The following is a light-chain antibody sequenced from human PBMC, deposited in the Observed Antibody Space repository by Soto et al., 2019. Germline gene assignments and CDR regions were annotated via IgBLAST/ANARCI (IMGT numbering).Light chain of an antibody. CDR3: CSYAGSSTYA. V-gene: IGLV2-23*02. CDR1: SSYVGSYNL. Sequence: QSVLTQPASGSRSPGQSISISCTRTSSYVGSYNLVSWYQQHPGKAPKLMIYEVSKRPSGVSNRFSGSKSGNTASLTISGLQAEDEADYYCCSYAGSSTYAFGTGTKVTVL. J-gene: IGLJ1*01. CDR2: EVS.